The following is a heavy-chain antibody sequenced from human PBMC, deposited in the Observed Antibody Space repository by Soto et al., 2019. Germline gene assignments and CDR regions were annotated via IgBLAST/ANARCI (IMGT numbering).Heavy chain of an antibody. CDR2: ISGIGGST. CDR1: GFTFSSYA. D-gene: IGHD3-3*01. CDR3: AKDVDFWSGYNQFDY. Sequence: EVQLLESGGALVQPGGSLRLSCAASGFTFSSYAMNWVRQAPGKGLEWVSSISGIGGSTDYADSVKGRFTISRDNSKNTLNLQMSSLRAEDTAVYYCAKDVDFWSGYNQFDYWGQGTLVTVSS. J-gene: IGHJ4*02. V-gene: IGHV3-23*01.